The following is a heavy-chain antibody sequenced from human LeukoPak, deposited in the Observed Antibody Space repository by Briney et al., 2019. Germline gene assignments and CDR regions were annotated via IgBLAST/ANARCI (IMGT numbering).Heavy chain of an antibody. CDR1: GGTFSSYA. D-gene: IGHD2-15*01. V-gene: IGHV1-69*06. Sequence: SVKVSCKASGGTFSSYAIGWVRQAPGQGLEWMGGIIPIFGTANYAQKFQGRVTVTADKSTSTAYMELSSLRSEDTAVYYCARERYCSGGSCSRAEYFQHWGQGTLVTVSS. CDR3: ARERYCSGGSCSRAEYFQH. CDR2: IIPIFGTA. J-gene: IGHJ1*01.